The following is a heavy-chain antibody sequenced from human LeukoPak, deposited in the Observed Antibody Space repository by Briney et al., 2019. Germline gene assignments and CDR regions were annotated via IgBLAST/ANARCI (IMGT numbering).Heavy chain of an antibody. CDR3: ARGPIAARPAGKQTNDY. V-gene: IGHV4-30-4*01. Sequence: PSETLSPTCTVSGGSISSGDYYWSWIRQPPGKGLEWIGYIYYSGSTYYDPSLKSRVTISVDTSKNQFSLKLSSVTAADTAVYYCARGPIAARPAGKQTNDYWGQGTLVTVSS. CDR1: GGSISSGDYY. D-gene: IGHD6-6*01. CDR2: IYYSGST. J-gene: IGHJ4*02.